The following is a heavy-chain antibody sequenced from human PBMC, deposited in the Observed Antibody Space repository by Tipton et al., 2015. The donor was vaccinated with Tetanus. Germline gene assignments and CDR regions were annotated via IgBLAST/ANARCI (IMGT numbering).Heavy chain of an antibody. CDR3: ARASGSPWGGHYFDK. D-gene: IGHD7-27*01. V-gene: IGHV3-74*01. Sequence: SLRLSCEASGFTLSNYWMHWVRQAPGKGLMWVSRINSDGCSTTYADSVRGRFTISRDNAKNTLYLQMNSLRAEDTAVYYCARASGSPWGGHYFDKWGQGTLLTVSS. CDR1: GFTLSNYW. J-gene: IGHJ4*02. CDR2: INSDGCST.